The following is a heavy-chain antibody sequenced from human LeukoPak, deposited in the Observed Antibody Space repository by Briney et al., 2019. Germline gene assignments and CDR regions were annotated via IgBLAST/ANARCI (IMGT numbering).Heavy chain of an antibody. CDR3: ARGANYSFDY. V-gene: IGHV4-38-2*02. Sequence: SETLSLTCTVSGSSINSGFYWGWFRQPPGKGLEWIGSIYQSGTTYYNPSLQSRVIISVDTSKNQFSLKLSSVTAADTAVYYCARGANYSFDYWGQGTLVTVSS. J-gene: IGHJ4*02. CDR1: GSSINSGFY. D-gene: IGHD1-26*01. CDR2: IYQSGTT.